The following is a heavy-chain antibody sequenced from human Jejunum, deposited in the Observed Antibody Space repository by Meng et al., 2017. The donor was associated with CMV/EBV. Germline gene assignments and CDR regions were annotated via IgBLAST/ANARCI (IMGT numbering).Heavy chain of an antibody. CDR2: IIAIFKTP. CDR1: GGSVNNYA. D-gene: IGHD5-24*01. J-gene: IGHJ4*02. Sequence: QVQLMQSGAEVKEPGSSRKVSCKSSGGSVNNYAFNWVRQAPGQRLEWMGGIIAIFKTPNYAQKFQGRLTITADESTGTSYMELTSLTSEDTAVYYCARGFLNGYQPFDYWGQGTLVTVSS. CDR3: ARGFLNGYQPFDY. V-gene: IGHV1-69*12.